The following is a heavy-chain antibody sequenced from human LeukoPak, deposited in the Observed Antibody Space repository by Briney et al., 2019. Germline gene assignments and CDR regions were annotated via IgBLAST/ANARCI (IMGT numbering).Heavy chain of an antibody. CDR1: GFTFSSYG. CDR2: ISYDGSNK. D-gene: IGHD2-15*01. Sequence: GGTLRLSCAASGFTFSSYGMHWVRQAPGKGLEWVAVISYDGSNKYYADSVKGRFTISRDNSKNTLYLQMNSLGAEDTAVYYCAKDGNLGYCSGGSCGDFDYWGQGTLVTVSS. J-gene: IGHJ4*02. CDR3: AKDGNLGYCSGGSCGDFDY. V-gene: IGHV3-30*18.